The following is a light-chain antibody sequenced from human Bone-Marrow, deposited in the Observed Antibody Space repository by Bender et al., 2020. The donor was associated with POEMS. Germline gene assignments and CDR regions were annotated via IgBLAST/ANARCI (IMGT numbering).Light chain of an antibody. V-gene: IGLV3-1*01. CDR2: EDS. CDR1: KLGQKY. J-gene: IGLJ1*01. Sequence: SYEMSQPPSVSVSPGQTATITCSGDKLGQKYVSWYQQRPDQSPVLVMSEDSKRPSGIPERFSASNSGNTATLTISGTQAMDEADYYCCSYAGTTTYVFGSGTKVTVL. CDR3: CSYAGTTTYV.